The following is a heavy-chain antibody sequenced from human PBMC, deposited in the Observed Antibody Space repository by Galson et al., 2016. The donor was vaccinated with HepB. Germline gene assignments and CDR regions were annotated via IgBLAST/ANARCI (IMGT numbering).Heavy chain of an antibody. V-gene: IGHV3-23*01. D-gene: IGHD6-13*01. Sequence: SLRLSCAASGFTFSSSAMSWVRQAPGKGLEWVSSISDSGASTYYADSVRGRFTISRDNSKNNQYLQMKSLRVEDTAVYYCTSQRVYGRRTSDWGQGTLVTVSS. CDR3: TSQRVYGRRTSD. CDR2: ISDSGAST. J-gene: IGHJ4*02. CDR1: GFTFSSSA.